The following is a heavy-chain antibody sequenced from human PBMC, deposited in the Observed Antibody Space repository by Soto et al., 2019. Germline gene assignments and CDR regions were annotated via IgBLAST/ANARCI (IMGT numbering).Heavy chain of an antibody. J-gene: IGHJ6*02. V-gene: IGHV1-8*01. D-gene: IGHD1-7*01. Sequence: QVQLVQSGAEVKKPGASVKVSCKASGYTFTSYDINWVRQATGQGLEWMGWMNPNSGSTGYAQKFQGRVTMTRNTSISTAYMELSSLRSEDTAVYYCARVGNSYYYYGMDVWGQGTTVTVSS. CDR2: MNPNSGST. CDR1: GYTFTSYD. CDR3: ARVGNSYYYYGMDV.